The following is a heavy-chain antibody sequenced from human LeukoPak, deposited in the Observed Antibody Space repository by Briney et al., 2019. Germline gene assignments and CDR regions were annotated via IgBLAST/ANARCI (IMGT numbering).Heavy chain of an antibody. D-gene: IGHD3-10*01. CDR2: IIPIFGTA. J-gene: IGHJ3*02. V-gene: IGHV1-69*06. CDR1: GGTFSSYA. Sequence: SVEVSCKASGGTFSSYAISWVRQAPGQGLEWMGGIIPIFGTANYAQKFQGRVTITADKSTSTAYMELSSLRSEDTAVYYCARGWFGELFGLAFDIWGQGTMVTVSS. CDR3: ARGWFGELFGLAFDI.